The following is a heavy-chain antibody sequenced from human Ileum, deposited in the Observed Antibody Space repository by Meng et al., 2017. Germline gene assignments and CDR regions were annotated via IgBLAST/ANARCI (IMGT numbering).Heavy chain of an antibody. Sequence: QVQLVQSGAEVKKPGASVKVSCKASGYTFTTYGINWVRQAPGQGLEWKGWINNDKDNTKYAQKFQSRVTITGDTSTRTAYRELWSLTSEYTGVYYCAREGSYNGGDYWGQGTLVTVSS. D-gene: IGHD1-1*01. J-gene: IGHJ4*02. CDR3: AREGSYNGGDY. CDR1: GYTFTTYG. CDR2: INNDKDNT. V-gene: IGHV1-18*01.